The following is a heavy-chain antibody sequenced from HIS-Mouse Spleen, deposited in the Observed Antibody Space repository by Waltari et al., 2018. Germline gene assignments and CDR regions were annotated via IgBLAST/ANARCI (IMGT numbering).Heavy chain of an antibody. Sequence: QLQLQESGPGLVKPSETLSLTCTVSGGSISSSSYYWGWIRQPPGKGLEWIGRIYYSGSTYSTPSRKSRVTISVDTSKNQFSLKLSSVTAADTAVYYCAREIPYSSSWYDWYFDLWGRGTLVTVSS. D-gene: IGHD6-13*01. CDR1: GGSISSSSYY. CDR3: AREIPYSSSWYDWYFDL. CDR2: IYYSGST. J-gene: IGHJ2*01. V-gene: IGHV4-39*07.